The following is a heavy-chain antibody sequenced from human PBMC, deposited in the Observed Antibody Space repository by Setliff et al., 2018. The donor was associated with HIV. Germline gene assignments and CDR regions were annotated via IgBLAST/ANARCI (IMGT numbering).Heavy chain of an antibody. CDR3: ARSIHGGGSEPFDT. J-gene: IGHJ5*02. CDR1: RDSIRNGAYY. CDR2: IYYDGRT. V-gene: IGHV4-39*07. Sequence: LSLTCTVSRDSIRNGAYYWGWIRQPPGKGLEWIGSIYYDGRTFYKPSLKSRLTISVDTSNNQFSLSLRSVTDADTAIYYCARSIHGGGSEPFDTWGQGILVTVSS. D-gene: IGHD3-10*01.